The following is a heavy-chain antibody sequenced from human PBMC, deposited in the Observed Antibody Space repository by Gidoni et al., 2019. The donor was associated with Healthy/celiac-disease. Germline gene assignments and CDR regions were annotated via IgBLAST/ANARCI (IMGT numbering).Heavy chain of an antibody. D-gene: IGHD6-19*01. CDR2: INHSGST. Sequence: QVQLQQWGAGLLKPSETLSLTCAVYGGSFSGYYWSWIRQPPGKGLEWIGEINHSGSTNYNPSLKSRVTISVDTSKNQFSLKLSSVTAADTAVYYCARGRRAGHIDYWGQGTLVTVSS. CDR3: ARGRRAGHIDY. V-gene: IGHV4-34*01. CDR1: GGSFSGYY. J-gene: IGHJ4*02.